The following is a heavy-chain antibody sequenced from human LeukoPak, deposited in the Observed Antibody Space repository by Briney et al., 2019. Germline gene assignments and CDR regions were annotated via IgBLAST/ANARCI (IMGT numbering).Heavy chain of an antibody. CDR1: GFTFSTYG. J-gene: IGHJ4*02. Sequence: PGRSLRLSCAASGFTFSTYGMHWVRQAPGKGLDWVAVIWHDGSKTYYADSVKGRFTISRDNSKNTLYLQMNSLRAEDTAVFYCVRGSPNSWSQYGYWGQGTLVTVSS. D-gene: IGHD1-26*01. CDR2: IWHDGSKT. CDR3: VRGSPNSWSQYGY. V-gene: IGHV3-33*01.